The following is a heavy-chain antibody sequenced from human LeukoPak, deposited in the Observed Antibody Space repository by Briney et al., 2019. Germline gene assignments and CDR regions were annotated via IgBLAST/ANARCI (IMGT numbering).Heavy chain of an antibody. CDR2: ISAYNDNT. D-gene: IGHD3-3*01. J-gene: IGHJ6*02. Sequence: ASVKVSCKASGYTFTSYGISWVRQAPGQGLEWMGWISAYNDNTNYARKLQGRVTMTRDTSISTAYMELSRLRSDDTAVYYCARPITDYDSYGMDVWGQGTTVTVSS. V-gene: IGHV1-18*04. CDR3: ARPITDYDSYGMDV. CDR1: GYTFTSYG.